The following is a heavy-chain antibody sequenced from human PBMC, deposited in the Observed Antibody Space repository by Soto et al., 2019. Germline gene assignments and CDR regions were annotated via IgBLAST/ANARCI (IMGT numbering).Heavy chain of an antibody. CDR1: GYRCETYA. J-gene: IGHJ6*02. Sequence: QFQLVQSGAEVKKPGASVKVSCKSSGYRCETYAMSWVRQAPGQGLEWLGWISAYNIDTYYAQKFQGRVTMTTDTSTGTAYMELRSLTSDDTAVYYCARGHGEIIGAMDVWGQGTTVTGSS. V-gene: IGHV1-18*01. CDR3: ARGHGEIIGAMDV. D-gene: IGHD3-3*01. CDR2: ISAYNIDT.